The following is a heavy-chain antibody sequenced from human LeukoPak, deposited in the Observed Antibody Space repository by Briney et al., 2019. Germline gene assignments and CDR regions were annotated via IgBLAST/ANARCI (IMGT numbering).Heavy chain of an antibody. CDR3: ASLDSSGWYRLPLDY. D-gene: IGHD6-19*01. CDR1: GFTFSSYS. Sequence: GGSLRLSCAASGFTFSSYSMNWVRQAPGKGLEWVSYISGSSSTIYYADSVKGRFTISRDNAKNSLYLQMNSLRAEDTAVYYCASLDSSGWYRLPLDYWGQGTLVTVSS. V-gene: IGHV3-48*01. CDR2: ISGSSSTI. J-gene: IGHJ4*02.